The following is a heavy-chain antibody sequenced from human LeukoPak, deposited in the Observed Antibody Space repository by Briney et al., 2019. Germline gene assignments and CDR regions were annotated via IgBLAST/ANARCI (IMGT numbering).Heavy chain of an antibody. CDR2: ISYDESNK. Sequence: GRSLRLSCAASGFTFSRYGMHWARQAPGKGLEWVAVISYDESNKYYADSVKGRFTVSRDNSKNTLFLQMNSLRSEDTAVYYCAKSDGGIAAAGTLDYWGQGALVTVSS. V-gene: IGHV3-30*18. D-gene: IGHD6-13*01. CDR3: AKSDGGIAAAGTLDY. CDR1: GFTFSRYG. J-gene: IGHJ4*02.